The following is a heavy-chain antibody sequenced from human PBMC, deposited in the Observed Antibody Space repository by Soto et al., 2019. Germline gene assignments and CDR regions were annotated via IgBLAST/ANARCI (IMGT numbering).Heavy chain of an antibody. V-gene: IGHV4-34*01. D-gene: IGHD3-3*01. J-gene: IGHJ6*03. CDR3: ARGPYYDFWSGYSDYYYYYMDV. Sequence: QVQLQQWGAGLLKPSETLSLTCAVYGGSFSGYYWSWIRQPPGKGLEWIGEINHSGSTNYNPSFKSRVTISVDTAKYQCPLKLSSVTAADTAVYYCARGPYYDFWSGYSDYYYYYMDVWGKGTTVTVSS. CDR1: GGSFSGYY. CDR2: INHSGST.